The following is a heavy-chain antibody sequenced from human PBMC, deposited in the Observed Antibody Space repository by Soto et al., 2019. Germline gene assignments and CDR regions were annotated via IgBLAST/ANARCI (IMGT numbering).Heavy chain of an antibody. CDR2: IIPIFGTA. CDR1: GGTFSSYA. Sequence: QVQLVQSGAEVKKPGSSVKVSCKASGGTFSSYAISWVRQAPGQGLEWMGGIIPIFGTANYAQKFQGRVTITADESTGTASMELSSLRSEDTDVYYCAHHGLPNYYYYGMDVWGQGTTVTVSS. CDR3: AHHGLPNYYYYGMDV. J-gene: IGHJ6*02. D-gene: IGHD5-18*01. V-gene: IGHV1-69*12.